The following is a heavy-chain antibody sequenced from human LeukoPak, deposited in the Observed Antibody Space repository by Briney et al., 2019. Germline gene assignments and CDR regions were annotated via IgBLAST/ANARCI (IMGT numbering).Heavy chain of an antibody. CDR3: TRDPLWFGELGMDV. CDR2: IRSKAYGGTT. V-gene: IGHV3-49*03. Sequence: GGSLRLSCTASGFTFGDYAMSWFRQAPGKGLEWVGFIRSKAYGGTTEYAASVKGIFTISRDDSKSIAYLQMNSLKTEDTAVYYCTRDPLWFGELGMDVWGQGTTVTVSS. J-gene: IGHJ6*02. D-gene: IGHD3-10*01. CDR1: GFTFGDYA.